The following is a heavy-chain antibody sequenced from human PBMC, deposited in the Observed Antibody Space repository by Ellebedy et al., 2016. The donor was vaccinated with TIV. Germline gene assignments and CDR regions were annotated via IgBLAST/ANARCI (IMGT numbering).Heavy chain of an antibody. CDR2: IHPSGTT. CDR3: ARGFRRFGESDFDY. CDR1: GGSISSGGNY. J-gene: IGHJ4*02. V-gene: IGHV4-31*03. D-gene: IGHD3-10*01. Sequence: MPSETLSLTCTVSGGSISSGGNYWSWIRQPAGRGLEWVGYIHPSGTTYYNPSLKSRVSMSVYTSKNHFSLSLTSVTAADTAVYYCARGFRRFGESDFDYWGQGTQVTVSS.